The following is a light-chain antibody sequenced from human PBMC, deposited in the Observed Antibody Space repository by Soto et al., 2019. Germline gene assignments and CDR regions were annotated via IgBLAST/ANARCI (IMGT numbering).Light chain of an antibody. V-gene: IGKV3-20*01. CDR1: QTVNNNY. Sequence: EIVLTQSPGTLSLSPGERATLSCRASQTVNNNYVAWYQQKPGQAPRLLIFRASNKATGIPDRFSGSGSGTDFTLTISRLEPEDFAVYYCQQYGSSPITFGQGTRLEIK. CDR3: QQYGSSPIT. CDR2: RAS. J-gene: IGKJ5*01.